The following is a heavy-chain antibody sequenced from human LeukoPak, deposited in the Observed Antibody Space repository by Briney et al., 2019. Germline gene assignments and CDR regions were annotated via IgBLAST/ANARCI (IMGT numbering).Heavy chain of an antibody. CDR2: ITGSSDST. CDR3: AKGSANARPYYFDY. D-gene: IGHD2-15*01. CDR1: GFTFSSYV. J-gene: IGHJ4*02. Sequence: GGCLRLSCAGSGFTFSSYVMSWGRQGPGKGLEWVAAITGSSDSTYHADSVKGRFSISRDNSKNTLFLQMNSLRAEDTAVYYCAKGSANARPYYFDYWGQGTLVTVSS. V-gene: IGHV3-23*01.